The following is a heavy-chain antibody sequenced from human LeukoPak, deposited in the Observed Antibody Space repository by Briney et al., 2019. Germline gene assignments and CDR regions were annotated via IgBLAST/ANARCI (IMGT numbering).Heavy chain of an antibody. D-gene: IGHD4-17*01. V-gene: IGHV3-11*06. CDR1: GLPIADFA. Sequence: GGSLRLSCVASGLPIADFAMHWVRQAPGKGLEWVSYISSSSAYTNYADSVKGRFTISRDNAKNSLSLQMNGLRAEDTAVYYCARARGMDDYGDFRIKWGQGTLVTVSS. J-gene: IGHJ4*02. CDR3: ARARGMDDYGDFRIK. CDR2: ISSSSAYT.